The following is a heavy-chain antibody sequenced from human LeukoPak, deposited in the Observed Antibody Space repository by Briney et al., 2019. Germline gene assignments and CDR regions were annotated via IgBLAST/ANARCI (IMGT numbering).Heavy chain of an antibody. CDR1: GGSISSGSYY. D-gene: IGHD6-19*01. CDR3: ARDRSPSSGWYTPPGLDY. CDR2: IYYSGST. Sequence: SETLSLTCTVSGGSISSGSYYWGWIRQPPGKGLEWIGSIYYSGSTYYKPSLKSRVTISLDTSKNQFSLKLSSVTAADTAVYYCARDRSPSSGWYTPPGLDYWGQGTLVTVSS. V-gene: IGHV4-39*07. J-gene: IGHJ4*02.